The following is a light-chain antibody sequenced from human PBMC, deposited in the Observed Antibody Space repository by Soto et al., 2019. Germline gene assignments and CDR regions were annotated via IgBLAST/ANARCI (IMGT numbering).Light chain of an antibody. CDR3: QQDGSSPRVYP. CDR2: GAS. Sequence: EIVLTQSPGTLSLSPGERATLSCRASQSVSSSYLAWYQQNPGQAPRLLIYGASSRATGIPDRLSGSGSGTVFTHTISRREPEDFAVYYYQQDGSSPRVYPFGQGPKLEIK. V-gene: IGKV3-20*01. J-gene: IGKJ2*01. CDR1: QSVSSSY.